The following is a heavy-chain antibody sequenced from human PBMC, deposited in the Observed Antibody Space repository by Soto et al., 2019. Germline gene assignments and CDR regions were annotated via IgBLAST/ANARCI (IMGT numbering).Heavy chain of an antibody. V-gene: IGHV3-7*01. D-gene: IGHD1-26*01. Sequence: EVQLVESGGGLVQPGGSLRLSCAASGFSFSMYWMSWVRQAPGKGLEWVANIKEDGSQKYYVASVKGRFTSSRDNAKNSLYLQLNSLRAEDTAVYYCARHQVGYRVTDYWGQGTLVTVSS. J-gene: IGHJ4*02. CDR2: IKEDGSQK. CDR1: GFSFSMYW. CDR3: ARHQVGYRVTDY.